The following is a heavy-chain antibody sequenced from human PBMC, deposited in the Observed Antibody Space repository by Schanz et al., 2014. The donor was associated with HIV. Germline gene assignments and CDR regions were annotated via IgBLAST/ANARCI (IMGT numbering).Heavy chain of an antibody. CDR2: IIPIFGTA. V-gene: IGHV1-69*01. CDR3: ARAAFSSEYYYGMDV. CDR1: GGTFSIYA. J-gene: IGHJ6*02. Sequence: QAQLAQSGAEVKKPGSSVKVSCKASGGTFSIYAISWVRQAPGQGLEWMGGIIPIFGTANYAQKFQGRVTIIADESTSTAYMELSSLRSADTAVYFCARAAFSSEYYYGMDVWGQGTTVTVSS. D-gene: IGHD3-3*02.